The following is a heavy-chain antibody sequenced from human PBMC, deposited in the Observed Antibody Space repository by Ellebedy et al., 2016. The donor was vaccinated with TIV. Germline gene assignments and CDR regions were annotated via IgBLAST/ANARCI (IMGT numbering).Heavy chain of an antibody. CDR2: ISWNSGSI. CDR3: AKGFTRYGSGIFDY. Sequence: GGSLRLXXAASGFTFADYAMHWVRQAPGKGLEWVSGISWNSGSIGYADSVKGRFTISRDNAKNSLYLQMNSLRAEDTALYYCAKGFTRYGSGIFDYWGQGTLVTVSS. CDR1: GFTFADYA. D-gene: IGHD3-10*01. V-gene: IGHV3-9*01. J-gene: IGHJ4*02.